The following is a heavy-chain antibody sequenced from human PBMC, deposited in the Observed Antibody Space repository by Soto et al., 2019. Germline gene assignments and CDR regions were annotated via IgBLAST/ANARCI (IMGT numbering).Heavy chain of an antibody. J-gene: IGHJ6*03. CDR3: AREGGYGSGSYYKSTYYYYYMDV. CDR1: GFTFSSYG. V-gene: IGHV3-33*08. D-gene: IGHD3-10*01. Sequence: PGGSLRLSCAASGFTFSSYGMHWVRQAPGKGLEWVAVIWYDGSNKYYADSVKGRFTISRDNSKNTLYLQMNSLRAEDTAVYYCAREGGYGSGSYYKSTYYYYYMDVWGKGTTVTVSS. CDR2: IWYDGSNK.